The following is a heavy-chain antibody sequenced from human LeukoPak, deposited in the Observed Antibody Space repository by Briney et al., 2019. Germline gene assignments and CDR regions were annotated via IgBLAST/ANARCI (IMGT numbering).Heavy chain of an antibody. V-gene: IGHV3-7*01. CDR1: GFTFSSYW. CDR3: ARGYCSSTSCYYYYYGMDV. D-gene: IGHD2-2*01. CDR2: IKQDGSEK. J-gene: IGHJ6*02. Sequence: GGSLRPSCAASGFTFSSYWMSWVRQAPGKGLEWVANIKQDGSEKYYVDSVKGRFTISRDSAKNSLYLQMNSLRAEDTAVYYCARGYCSSTSCYYYYYGMDVWGQGTTVTVSS.